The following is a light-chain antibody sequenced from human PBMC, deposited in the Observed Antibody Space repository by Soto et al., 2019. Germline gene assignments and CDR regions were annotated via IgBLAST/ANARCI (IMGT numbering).Light chain of an antibody. V-gene: IGKV1-5*03. Sequence: DVQMTQSPSTLSESVGDRVTITCRASQSISTWLAWYQQKPGKAPNLLIHKASSLEIGVPSRFSGSGFGAEFTLTISRLQPEDAATYYCQQYDNYWTFGQGTKVEI. CDR3: QQYDNYWT. CDR2: KAS. CDR1: QSISTW. J-gene: IGKJ1*01.